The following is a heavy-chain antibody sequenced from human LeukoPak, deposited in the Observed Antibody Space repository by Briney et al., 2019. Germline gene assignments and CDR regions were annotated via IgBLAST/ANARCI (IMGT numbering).Heavy chain of an antibody. CDR2: IYYSGST. CDR1: GGSISSGAYY. D-gene: IGHD4-17*01. Sequence: SQTLSLTCTVSGGSISSGAYYWSWIRQPPGKGLEWIGYIYYSGSTYYNPSLRSRLTISVDTSKTQFSLKLSSVTAADTAVYYCARTNYGDSYDAFDIWGQGTLVTVSS. CDR3: ARTNYGDSYDAFDI. V-gene: IGHV4-31*03. J-gene: IGHJ3*02.